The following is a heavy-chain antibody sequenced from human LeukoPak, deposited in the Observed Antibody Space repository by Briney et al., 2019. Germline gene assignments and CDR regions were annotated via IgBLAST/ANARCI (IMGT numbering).Heavy chain of an antibody. V-gene: IGHV4-34*01. D-gene: IGHD2-15*01. CDR1: GGSFGAYY. Sequence: SETLSLTCTVYGGSFGAYYWSWIRQPPGKGLEWIGQINHSGGTNYNPSLKSRVTISVDSSKDQISLKLTSVTAADTAVYYCARGRLAPRSGGGRDYYYGMDVWGQGTTVTVSS. CDR3: ARGRLAPRSGGGRDYYYGMDV. CDR2: INHSGGT. J-gene: IGHJ6*02.